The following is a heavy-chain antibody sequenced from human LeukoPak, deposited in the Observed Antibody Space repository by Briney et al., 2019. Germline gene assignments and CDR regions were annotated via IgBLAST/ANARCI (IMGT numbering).Heavy chain of an antibody. J-gene: IGHJ3*02. Sequence: GGSLRLSCAAPGFTFSSYGVHWVRQAPGKGLEWVAFIRYDGSNKYYADSVKGRFTISRDNSKNTLYLQMNSLRAEDTAVYYCAKYRLKDIVVVVAGRRVTGAFDIWGQGTMVTVSS. V-gene: IGHV3-30*02. D-gene: IGHD2-15*01. CDR2: IRYDGSNK. CDR1: GFTFSSYG. CDR3: AKYRLKDIVVVVAGRRVTGAFDI.